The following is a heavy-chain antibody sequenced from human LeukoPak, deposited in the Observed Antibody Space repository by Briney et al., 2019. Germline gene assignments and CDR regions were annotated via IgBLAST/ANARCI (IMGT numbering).Heavy chain of an antibody. CDR2: INWNGDRT. D-gene: IGHD3-22*01. Sequence: GGSLRLSCATSGFTFDDYAMSWVRQAPGKGLEWVSGINWNGDRTGYADSVKGRFTISRDNAKNSLHLGMDSLRAEDTALYYCARDPLSSGYPYYSDYWGRGTLVTVSS. J-gene: IGHJ4*02. CDR1: GFTFDDYA. V-gene: IGHV3-20*04. CDR3: ARDPLSSGYPYYSDY.